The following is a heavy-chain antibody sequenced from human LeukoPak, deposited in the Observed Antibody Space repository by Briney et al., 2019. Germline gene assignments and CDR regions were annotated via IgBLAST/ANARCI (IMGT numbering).Heavy chain of an antibody. CDR2: ISGSGGST. Sequence: PGGSLRLSCAASGFTFSSYAMSWVRQAPGKGLEWVSAISGSGGSTYYADSVKGRFTISRDNSKNTLYLQMNSLRAEDTAVYYCAKGLLQDGITGITAYYYYYYGMDVWGQGTTVTVSS. D-gene: IGHD1-7*01. V-gene: IGHV3-23*01. J-gene: IGHJ6*02. CDR1: GFTFSSYA. CDR3: AKGLLQDGITGITAYYYYYYGMDV.